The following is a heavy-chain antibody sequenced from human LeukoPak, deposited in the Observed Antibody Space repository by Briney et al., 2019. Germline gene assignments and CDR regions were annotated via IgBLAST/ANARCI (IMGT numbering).Heavy chain of an antibody. D-gene: IGHD3-22*01. J-gene: IGHJ4*02. CDR1: GYIFTSYS. CDR2: IYPYDSEI. Sequence: GESLKISCKGSGYIFTSYSIAWVRQMPGKGLEWMGVIYPYDSEIRYSPSFQGQVTISADKSISTAYLQWSSLKASDTAMYYCARRSYYDSGGYYYDFWGQGTLVTVSS. CDR3: ARRSYYDSGGYYYDF. V-gene: IGHV5-51*01.